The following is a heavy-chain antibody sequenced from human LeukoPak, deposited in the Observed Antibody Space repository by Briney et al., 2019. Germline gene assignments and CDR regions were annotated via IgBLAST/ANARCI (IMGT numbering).Heavy chain of an antibody. CDR1: GGSISSYY. CDR3: ARRLGSWMTTAPYYYGMDV. Sequence: SETLSLTCTVSGGSISSYYWSWIRQPPGKGLEWIGYIYYSGSTNYNPSLKSRVTISVDTSKNQFSLKLSSVTAADTAVYYCARRLGSWMTTAPYYYGMDVWGQGTTVTVSS. V-gene: IGHV4-59*08. D-gene: IGHD4-11*01. CDR2: IYYSGST. J-gene: IGHJ6*02.